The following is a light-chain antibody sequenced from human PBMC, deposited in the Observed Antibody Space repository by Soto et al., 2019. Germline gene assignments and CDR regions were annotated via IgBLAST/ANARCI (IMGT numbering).Light chain of an antibody. CDR1: QSVSTY. V-gene: IGKV3-11*01. Sequence: EIVLTQSPATLSLSPGERATLSCRASQSVSTYLAWYQQKPGQAPRLLIYDASKRITGIPARFSGSGSGTDFTLTISSLEPEDFAVYYCQQRSNWPPFTFGGGTKVEIK. CDR2: DAS. CDR3: QQRSNWPPFT. J-gene: IGKJ4*01.